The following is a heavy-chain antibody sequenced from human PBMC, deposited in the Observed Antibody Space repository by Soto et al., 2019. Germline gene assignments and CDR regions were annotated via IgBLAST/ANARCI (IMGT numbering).Heavy chain of an antibody. D-gene: IGHD6-6*01. V-gene: IGHV3-74*03. Sequence: EVQLVESGGGLVQPGGSLRLSCEASGFSFSDYWMHWVRQAPGKGLVWVSRINGDGSSTTYAESVRGRFTIARDNGKNMVSQQINCRRADDTAVYYCVRGGGSSSGALVRYGLDVWGQGTTVTVSS. CDR2: INGDGSST. CDR1: GFSFSDYW. J-gene: IGHJ6*02. CDR3: VRGGGSSSGALVRYGLDV.